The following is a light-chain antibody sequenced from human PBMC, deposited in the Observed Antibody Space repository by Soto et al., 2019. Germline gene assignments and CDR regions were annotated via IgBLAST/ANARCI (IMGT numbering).Light chain of an antibody. CDR3: QQYNSWWT. CDR2: KAS. V-gene: IGKV1-5*03. CDR1: QSVSIW. Sequence: DIPMTQSPSTLSASVGDRVTITCRASQSVSIWLAWYQQKPGKAPKLLIYKASSLESGVPLRFSGSGSGTEFTLTISSLQPDDVATYYCQQYNSWWTFGQGTKLEIK. J-gene: IGKJ2*02.